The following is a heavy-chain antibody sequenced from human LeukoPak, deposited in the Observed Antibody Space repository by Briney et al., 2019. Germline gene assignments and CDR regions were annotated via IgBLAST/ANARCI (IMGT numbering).Heavy chain of an antibody. J-gene: IGHJ4*02. V-gene: IGHV1-8*01. D-gene: IGHD5-12*01. CDR3: EIYTGYDSF. CDR2: MSPDSGYT. Sequence: ASVKVPCKASGYTITSYDINWVRQATGQGLEWMGWMSPDSGYTGYAQTFQGRVTLTRNTSVSTAFMELSGLRSEDTAVYYCEIYTGYDSFWGQGTLVTVSS. CDR1: GYTITSYD.